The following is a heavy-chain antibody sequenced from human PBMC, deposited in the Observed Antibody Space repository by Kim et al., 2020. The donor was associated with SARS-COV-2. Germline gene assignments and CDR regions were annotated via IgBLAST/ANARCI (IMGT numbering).Heavy chain of an antibody. D-gene: IGHD3-16*01. CDR2: IKSKTNGGTT. CDR3: TTGGLD. V-gene: IGHV3-15*01. Sequence: GGSLRLSCAGSGFTFSNAWMSWVRQAPEKGLELISRIKSKTNGGTTDYTASVKGRFTILRDDSKNTLYLQMNSLKTEDTGIYYCTTGGLDWGQGTLVTVSS. J-gene: IGHJ4*02. CDR1: GFTFSNAW.